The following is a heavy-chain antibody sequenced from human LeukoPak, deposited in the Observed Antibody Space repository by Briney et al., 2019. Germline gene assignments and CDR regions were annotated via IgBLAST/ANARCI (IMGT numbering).Heavy chain of an antibody. CDR3: ARDLSSGWSRVNWFDP. D-gene: IGHD6-19*01. Sequence: PGGSLRLSCAASGFTFSSYSMNWVRQAPGKGLEWVSSISSSSSYIYYADSVKGRFTISRDNAKNSLYLQMNSLRAEDTAVYYCARDLSSGWSRVNWFDPWGQGTLVTVSS. J-gene: IGHJ5*02. CDR1: GFTFSSYS. V-gene: IGHV3-21*01. CDR2: ISSSSSYI.